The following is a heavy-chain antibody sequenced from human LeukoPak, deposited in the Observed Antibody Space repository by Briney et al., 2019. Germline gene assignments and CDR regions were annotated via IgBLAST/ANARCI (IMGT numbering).Heavy chain of an antibody. V-gene: IGHV3-9*01. CDR2: ISWNSGNI. Sequence: QPGRSLRLSCVASGFIFDDYAMHWVRQAPGKGLEWVSGISWNSGNIDYGDSVKGRFTISRDNAKNSLYLQMNSLRAEDTGIYYCARDFLSRNILTGDFDYWGQGILVTVSS. J-gene: IGHJ4*02. CDR1: GFIFDDYA. CDR3: ARDFLSRNILTGDFDY. D-gene: IGHD3-9*01.